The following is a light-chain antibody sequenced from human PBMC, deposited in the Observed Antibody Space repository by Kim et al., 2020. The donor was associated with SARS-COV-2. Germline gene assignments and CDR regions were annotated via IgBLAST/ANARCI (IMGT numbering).Light chain of an antibody. V-gene: IGLV2-14*03. Sequence: GQSVTMSCAGTSRDVGAYSLVCWYQQHPGKAPKFMIHDVSQRPSGVSNRFSGSKSGNTASLTISGLQAEDEADYYCTSYTRSDTWVFGGGTQLTVL. J-gene: IGLJ2*01. CDR2: DVS. CDR3: TSYTRSDTWV. CDR1: SRDVGAYSL.